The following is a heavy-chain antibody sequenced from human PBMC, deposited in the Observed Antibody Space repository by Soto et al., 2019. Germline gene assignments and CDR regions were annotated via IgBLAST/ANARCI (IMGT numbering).Heavy chain of an antibody. Sequence: QVHLQESGPGLLKPSETLSLTCSVSGGPIRSYYLSWARQAPGKGLEWIAYIAYTGITGYNPSLRSRVTISGDTSQNVFSLKMTSVTAADTAVYYCAREGFSGYEALDYWGQGILVTVSS. D-gene: IGHD5-12*01. CDR3: AREGFSGYEALDY. V-gene: IGHV4-59*01. CDR1: GGPIRSYY. J-gene: IGHJ4*02. CDR2: IAYTGIT.